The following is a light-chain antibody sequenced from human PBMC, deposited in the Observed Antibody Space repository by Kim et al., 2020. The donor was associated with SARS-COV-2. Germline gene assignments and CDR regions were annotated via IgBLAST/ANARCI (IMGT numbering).Light chain of an antibody. CDR1: SLRSYY. V-gene: IGLV3-19*01. CDR3: NSRDSSGNHVV. CDR2: GKN. Sequence: LGQTVRITCQGDSLRSYYASWYQQKPGQAPVLVIYGKNNRPSGIPDRFSGSSSGNTASLTITGAQAEDEADYYCNSRDSSGNHVVFGGGTPADRP. J-gene: IGLJ2*01.